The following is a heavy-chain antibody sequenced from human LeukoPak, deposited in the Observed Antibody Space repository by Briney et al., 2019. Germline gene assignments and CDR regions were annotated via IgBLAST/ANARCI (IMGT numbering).Heavy chain of an antibody. D-gene: IGHD6-13*01. CDR2: TRNDGSDN. V-gene: IGHV3-30*02. CDR3: ARENEAGYSGNGPSQH. J-gene: IGHJ1*01. Sequence: GGSLRLSCAASGFTFRSYGMHWVRQAPGKGLEWVAFTRNDGSDNHYTDSVKGRFTISRDSSTLYLQMNSLRTEDTAVYYYARENEAGYSGNGPSQHWGQGTLVTVSS. CDR1: GFTFRSYG.